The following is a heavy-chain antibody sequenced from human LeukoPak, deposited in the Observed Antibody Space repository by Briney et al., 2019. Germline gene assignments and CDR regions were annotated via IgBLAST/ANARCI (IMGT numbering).Heavy chain of an antibody. Sequence: GGSLRLSCAASGFTFSSIGMHWVRQAPGKGLEWVAVIWYDTSNKYYADSVKGRFTISRDNSKNTLYLQMNSLRAEDTAVYYCARDLAAAGTWFDPWGQGTLVTVSS. CDR3: ARDLAAAGTWFDP. J-gene: IGHJ5*02. CDR1: GFTFSSIG. CDR2: IWYDTSNK. V-gene: IGHV3-33*01. D-gene: IGHD6-13*01.